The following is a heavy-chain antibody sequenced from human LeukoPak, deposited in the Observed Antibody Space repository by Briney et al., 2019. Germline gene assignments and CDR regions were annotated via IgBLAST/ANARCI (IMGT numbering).Heavy chain of an antibody. CDR3: ARDLGPTSGSYGDPDY. Sequence: ASVKVSCKASGYTFTNYYMHWVRQAPGQGLEWMGIINPSGGSTSYAQKFQGRVTMTRDTSTSTVYMELSSLRSEDTAVYYCARDLGPTSGSYGDPDYWGQGTLVTVSS. D-gene: IGHD1-26*01. CDR2: INPSGGST. V-gene: IGHV1-46*01. CDR1: GYTFTNYY. J-gene: IGHJ4*02.